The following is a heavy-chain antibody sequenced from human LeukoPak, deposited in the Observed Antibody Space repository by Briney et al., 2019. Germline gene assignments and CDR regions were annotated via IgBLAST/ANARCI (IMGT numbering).Heavy chain of an antibody. CDR1: GFTFSNYW. CDR3: ARDMGWQQFDQ. D-gene: IGHD5-24*01. J-gene: IGHJ4*02. CDR2: IKTDGGET. Sequence: GVLRLSCAASGFTFSNYWMTWVRQAPGKGLERVANIKTDGGETYYIESVKGRFTISRDNARNSLYLQMNSLTVDDTAVYCARDMGWQQFDQWGQGTLVTVSS. V-gene: IGHV3-7*01.